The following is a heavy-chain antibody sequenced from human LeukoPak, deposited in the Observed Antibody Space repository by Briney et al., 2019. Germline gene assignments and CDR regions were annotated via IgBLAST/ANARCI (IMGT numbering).Heavy chain of an antibody. CDR1: GFTFSTYN. J-gene: IGHJ5*02. CDR2: ISSSSSYL. Sequence: PGGSLRLSCAASGFTFSTYNMKWVHQAPGKGLEWVSSISSSSSYLYYADSVKGRFTISRDNAKNSLYLQINSLRAEDTAVYYCARDPEHYASGGTWGQGTLVTVSS. CDR3: ARDPEHYASGGT. D-gene: IGHD3-10*01. V-gene: IGHV3-21*01.